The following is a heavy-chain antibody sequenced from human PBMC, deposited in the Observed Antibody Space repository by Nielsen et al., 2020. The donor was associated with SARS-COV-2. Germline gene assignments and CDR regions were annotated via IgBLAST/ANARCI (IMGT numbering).Heavy chain of an antibody. CDR2: ISSSSSYI. J-gene: IGHJ6*02. Sequence: GGSLRLSCAASGFTFSDYYMSWIRQAPGKGLEWVSYISSSSSYIYYADSVKGRFTISRDNAKNSLYLQMNSLRAEDTAVYYCARVFTYSRNYYYYYGMDVWGQGTTVTVSS. D-gene: IGHD6-13*01. V-gene: IGHV3-11*06. CDR1: GFTFSDYY. CDR3: ARVFTYSRNYYYYYGMDV.